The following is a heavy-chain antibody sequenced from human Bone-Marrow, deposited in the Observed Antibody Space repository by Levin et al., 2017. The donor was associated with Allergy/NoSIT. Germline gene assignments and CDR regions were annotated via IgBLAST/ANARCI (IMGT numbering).Heavy chain of an antibody. CDR2: IAGSGSPI. V-gene: IGHV3-11*01. D-gene: IGHD3-3*01. J-gene: IGHJ4*02. CDR3: ARVFEIFGGIDY. CDR1: GFTDYY. Sequence: GGSLRLSCGGSGFTDYYMSWIRQAPGKGLEWISHIAGSGSPIYYADSVKGRFTLSRDNAKNSVYLEMNSLRAEDTAVYYCARVFEIFGGIDYWGQGTLVTVSS.